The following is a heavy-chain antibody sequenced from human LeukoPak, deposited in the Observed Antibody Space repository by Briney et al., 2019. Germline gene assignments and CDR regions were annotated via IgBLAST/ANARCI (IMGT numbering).Heavy chain of an antibody. Sequence: GSLRLSCAASGFTVSSNYMSWVRQAPGKGLEWVSVIYSGGSTYYADSVKGRFTISRDNSKNTLYLQMNSLRAEDTAVYYCARGAGIAVAGWFDPWGQGTLVTVSS. CDR2: IYSGGST. CDR1: GFTVSSNY. J-gene: IGHJ5*02. CDR3: ARGAGIAVAGWFDP. D-gene: IGHD6-19*01. V-gene: IGHV3-66*01.